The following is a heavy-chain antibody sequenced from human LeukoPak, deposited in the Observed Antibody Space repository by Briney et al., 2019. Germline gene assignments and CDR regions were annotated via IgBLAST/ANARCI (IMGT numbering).Heavy chain of an antibody. V-gene: IGHV4-39*01. CDR1: GGSISSSSHY. CDR3: ARWGFGAYDSSGYYWPTQYDF. J-gene: IGHJ4*02. Sequence: SETLSLTCTVSGGSISSSSHYWAWLRQPPGKGLEWIGSMFSGGNTYYNPSLKSRATMSVDTSKNQFSLRLSSVIAADTAVYFCARWGFGAYDSSGYYWPTQYDFWGQGTLVTVSS. D-gene: IGHD3-22*01. CDR2: MFSGGNT.